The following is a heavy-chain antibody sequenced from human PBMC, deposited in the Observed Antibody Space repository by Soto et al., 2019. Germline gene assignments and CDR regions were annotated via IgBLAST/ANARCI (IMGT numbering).Heavy chain of an antibody. J-gene: IGHJ4*02. CDR1: GFTFSTYW. CDR2: VNPDGTTT. Sequence: EVQLVESGGGLVQPGGSLRLSCAASGFTFSTYWMHWVRQVPGKGLVWVSRVNPDGTTTNYAASVKGRFTISRDNAKNTLHLQMNSLRVDDTAVYSCARDLAGVDDSWGQGTLVTVSS. D-gene: IGHD7-27*01. V-gene: IGHV3-74*01. CDR3: ARDLAGVDDS.